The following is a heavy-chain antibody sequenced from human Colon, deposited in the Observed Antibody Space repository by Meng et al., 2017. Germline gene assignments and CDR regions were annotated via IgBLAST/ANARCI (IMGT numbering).Heavy chain of an antibody. Sequence: EPGRGLGRRSEPLSLTCTVSGGSVISNSYYWSGIRQPPGKGLEWIGFIYYSGSTNYTPSLKSRVTISVDTSKNQFSLKVSSVTAADTAVYYCARDSGYDKNWFDPWGQGTLVTVSS. CDR2: IYYSGST. CDR1: GGSVISNSYY. CDR3: ARDSGYDKNWFDP. D-gene: IGHD5-12*01. V-gene: IGHV4-61*01. J-gene: IGHJ5*02.